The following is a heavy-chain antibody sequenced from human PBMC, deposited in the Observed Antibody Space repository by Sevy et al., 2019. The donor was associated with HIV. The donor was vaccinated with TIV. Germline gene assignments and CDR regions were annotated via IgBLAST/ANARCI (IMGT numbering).Heavy chain of an antibody. CDR1: GYTFSTYG. CDR2: ISTYNDNK. D-gene: IGHD3-3*01. CDR3: ARGPEAWSGPYHHYHGMDV. Sequence: ASVKVSCKASGYTFSTYGLTWVRQAPGQGLEWMGWISTYNDNKNYAEKVQGRLTLTIDTSTNTAYMEMRSLRSDDTAVYYCARGPEAWSGPYHHYHGMDVWGQGTTVTVSS. J-gene: IGHJ6*02. V-gene: IGHV1-18*01.